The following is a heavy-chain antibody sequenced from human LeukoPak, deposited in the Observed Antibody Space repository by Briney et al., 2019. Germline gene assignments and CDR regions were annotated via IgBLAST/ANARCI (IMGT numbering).Heavy chain of an antibody. J-gene: IGHJ6*03. CDR2: ISSSGSTI. CDR1: GFTFSSYE. Sequence: GGSLRLSCAASGFTFSSYEMNWVRQAPGKGLEWVSYISSSGSTIYYADSVKGRFTISRDNAKNSLYLQMNSLRAEDTAVYYCAREWASTYYDILTGSYYYYYMDVWGKGTTVTISS. D-gene: IGHD3-9*01. CDR3: AREWASTYYDILTGSYYYYYMDV. V-gene: IGHV3-48*03.